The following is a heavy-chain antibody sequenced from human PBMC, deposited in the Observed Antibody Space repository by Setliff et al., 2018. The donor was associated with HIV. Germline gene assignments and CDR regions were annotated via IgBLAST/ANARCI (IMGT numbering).Heavy chain of an antibody. CDR2: IYYSGST. J-gene: IGHJ6*02. V-gene: IGHV4-39*07. Sequence: ASETLSLTCTVSGGSISRSSYYWGWIRQPPGKGLEWIGSIYYSGSTYYNPSLKSRVTISVDTSKNQFSLKLSSVTAADTAVYYCARDGVVPAAMDYYGLDVWGQGTTVTAP. D-gene: IGHD2-2*01. CDR1: GGSISRSSYY. CDR3: ARDGVVPAAMDYYGLDV.